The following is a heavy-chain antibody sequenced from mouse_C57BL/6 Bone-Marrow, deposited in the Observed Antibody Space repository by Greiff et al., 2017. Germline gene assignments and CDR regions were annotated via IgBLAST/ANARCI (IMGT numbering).Heavy chain of an antibody. D-gene: IGHD2-1*01. CDR1: GYTFTSYW. Sequence: QVQLQRPGAELVRPGSSVKLSCKASGYTFTSYWMHWVKQRPIQGLEWIGNIDPSDSETHYNQKFKDKATLTVDKSSSTAYMQLSSLTSEDSAVYYCARGGYGNYVSYYYAMDYWGQGTSVTVSS. V-gene: IGHV1-52*01. CDR3: ARGGYGNYVSYYYAMDY. J-gene: IGHJ4*01. CDR2: IDPSDSET.